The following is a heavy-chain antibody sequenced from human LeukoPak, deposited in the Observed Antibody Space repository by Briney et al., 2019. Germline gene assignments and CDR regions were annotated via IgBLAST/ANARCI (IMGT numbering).Heavy chain of an antibody. CDR1: GYTFTSYA. J-gene: IGHJ4*02. Sequence: ASVKVSCKASGYTFTSYAMHWVRQAPGQRLEWMGWINAGNGNTKYSQEFQGRVTITADKSTSTAYMELSSLRSEDTAVYYCATEIRYDFWSGYGDYWGQGTLVTVSS. CDR2: INAGNGNT. D-gene: IGHD3-3*01. V-gene: IGHV1-3*03. CDR3: ATEIRYDFWSGYGDY.